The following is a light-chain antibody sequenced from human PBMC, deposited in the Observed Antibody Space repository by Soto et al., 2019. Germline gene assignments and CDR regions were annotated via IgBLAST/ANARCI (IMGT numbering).Light chain of an antibody. J-gene: IGLJ2*01. CDR3: ETWDDSLNGHVV. V-gene: IGLV1-44*01. CDR1: RYNIGSNT. CDR2: SNN. Sequence: QLVLTQPPSESGTPGQRVTISCSGSRYNIGSNTVNWYQQLPVTAPNCLIYSNNQRPSGVPKRFSGSKSGSSASLAISGLQSEDEADYYCETWDDSLNGHVVFGGGTKVTVL.